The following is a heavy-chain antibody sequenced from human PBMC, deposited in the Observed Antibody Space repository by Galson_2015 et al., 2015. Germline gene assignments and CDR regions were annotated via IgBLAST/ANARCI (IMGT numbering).Heavy chain of an antibody. CDR1: GYNFPNYW. J-gene: IGHJ4*02. Sequence: QSGAEVKKPGESLRISCQGSGYNFPNYWISWVRQMPGKGLEWMGRIDPSDSYTNYSPSFQGHVTISADKSISTAYLQWSGLKASDTAIYYCAGQVYSSGWYHDYWGQGTLVTVSS. D-gene: IGHD6-19*01. CDR2: IDPSDSYT. V-gene: IGHV5-10-1*01. CDR3: AGQVYSSGWYHDY.